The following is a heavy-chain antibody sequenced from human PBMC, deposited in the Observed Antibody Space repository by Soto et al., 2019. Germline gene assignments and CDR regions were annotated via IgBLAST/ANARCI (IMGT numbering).Heavy chain of an antibody. CDR2: IYYSGST. CDR3: ARDPGYSYGTQFDY. D-gene: IGHD5-18*01. Sequence: PSETLSLTCTVSGGSISSSGYYWGWVRQPPGKGLEWIGTIYYSGSTGYAGSVKGRFAISRDNAKNSLYLQMNSLRAEDTALYYCARDPGYSYGTQFDYWGQGTLLTVSS. V-gene: IGHV4-39*02. CDR1: GGSISSSGYY. J-gene: IGHJ4*02.